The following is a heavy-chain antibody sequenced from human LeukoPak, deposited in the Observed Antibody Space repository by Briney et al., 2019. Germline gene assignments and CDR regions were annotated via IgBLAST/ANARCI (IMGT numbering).Heavy chain of an antibody. CDR1: GFTFSSYS. J-gene: IGHJ4*02. Sequence: GGSLRLSCAASGFTFSSYSMNWVRQAPGKGLEWVSPISSSSSYIYYADSVKGRFTISRDNAKNSLYLQMNSLRAEDTAVYYCARDSLKDRAMVTPFDYWGQGTLVTVSS. V-gene: IGHV3-21*01. D-gene: IGHD5-18*01. CDR3: ARDSLKDRAMVTPFDY. CDR2: ISSSSSYI.